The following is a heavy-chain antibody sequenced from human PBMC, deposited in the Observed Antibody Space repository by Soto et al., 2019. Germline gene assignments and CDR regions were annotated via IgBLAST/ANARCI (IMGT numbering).Heavy chain of an antibody. CDR2: MYNSGRT. D-gene: IGHD3-16*01. CDR1: GGSISSGGYC. J-gene: IGHJ4*02. CDR3: ASEGDTTKVDY. V-gene: IGHV4-31*03. Sequence: QVQLQESGPGLVKPSQTLSLTCTVSGGSISSGGYCWSWIRQHPGEGLEWIGFMYNSGRTSYNPSLTRRANISVDLATNQFALNLWSVTAAHTAVYYCASEGDTTKVDYWGQGTLVTVSS.